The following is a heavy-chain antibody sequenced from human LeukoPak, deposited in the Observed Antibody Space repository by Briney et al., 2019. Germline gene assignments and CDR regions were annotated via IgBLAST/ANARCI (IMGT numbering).Heavy chain of an antibody. J-gene: IGHJ4*02. Sequence: PSETLSLTCTVSGGSISSYYWSWIRQPPGKGLEWIGYIYYSGSTNYNPSLKSRVTISVDTSKNQFSLKLSSVTAADTAVYYCARYISRWQPNSGYDPAFTLLYYFDYWGQGTLVTVSS. CDR3: ARYISRWQPNSGYDPAFTLLYYFDY. D-gene: IGHD5-12*01. CDR2: IYYSGST. V-gene: IGHV4-59*12. CDR1: GGSISSYY.